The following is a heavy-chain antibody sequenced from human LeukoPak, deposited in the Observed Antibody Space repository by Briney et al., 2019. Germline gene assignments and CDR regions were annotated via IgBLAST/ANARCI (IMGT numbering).Heavy chain of an antibody. J-gene: IGHJ3*02. CDR3: ARGHVTVSAHDDAFDI. CDR2: ISSSSYI. CDR1: GFTSSSYS. D-gene: IGHD5/OR15-5a*01. V-gene: IGHV3-21*04. Sequence: GGPLRLSCAASGFTSSSYSMNWVRQDPGKGLEWVSSISSSSYIYYVASVKGRFTISRDNAKNSLYLQMNSLRAEDTAVYYCARGHVTVSAHDDAFDIWGQGTMVTVSS.